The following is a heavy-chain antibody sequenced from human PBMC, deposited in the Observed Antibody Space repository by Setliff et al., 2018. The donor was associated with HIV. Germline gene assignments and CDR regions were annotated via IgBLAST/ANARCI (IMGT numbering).Heavy chain of an antibody. CDR1: GGSIGSGGYS. CDR3: AKGPVSGVDL. J-gene: IGHJ5*02. V-gene: IGHV4-30-2*01. CDR2: IYHVGGT. Sequence: SETLSLTCAVSGGSIGSGGYSWSWIRQPPGRGLEWVGYIYHVGGTYYNPSLRSRVTISVDRSKNLFSLKLASVTAADTAVYYCAKGPVSGVDLWGQGTLVTVSS. D-gene: IGHD2-15*01.